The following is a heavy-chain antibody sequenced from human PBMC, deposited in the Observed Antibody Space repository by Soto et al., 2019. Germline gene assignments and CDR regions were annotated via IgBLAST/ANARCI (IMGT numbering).Heavy chain of an antibody. D-gene: IGHD6-6*01. Sequence: SVKVSCKASGGTFSSYAISWVRQAPRQGLEWMGGIIPIFGTANYAQKFQGRVTITADESTSTAYMELSSLRSEDTAVYYCARDTRRYSSSTFLLDYWGQGTLVTVSS. CDR3: ARDTRRYSSSTFLLDY. J-gene: IGHJ4*02. V-gene: IGHV1-69*13. CDR1: GGTFSSYA. CDR2: IIPIFGTA.